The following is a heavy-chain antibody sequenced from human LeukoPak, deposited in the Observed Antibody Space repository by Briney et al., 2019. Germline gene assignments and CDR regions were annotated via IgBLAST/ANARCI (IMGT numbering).Heavy chain of an antibody. D-gene: IGHD5/OR15-5a*01. J-gene: IGHJ5*02. Sequence: GGSLRLSCAASGFTFSSYAMSWVRQAPGKGLEWVSSISSGGSSTYYADSVKGRLTISRDNSKNTLFLQMNSLRAEDTAVYYCTKGSAITPLAWFDPWGQGTLVTVSS. CDR1: GFTFSSYA. CDR2: ISSGGSST. CDR3: TKGSAITPLAWFDP. V-gene: IGHV3-23*01.